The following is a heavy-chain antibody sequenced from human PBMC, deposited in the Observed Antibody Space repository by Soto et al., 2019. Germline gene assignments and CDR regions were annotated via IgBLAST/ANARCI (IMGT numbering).Heavy chain of an antibody. CDR3: AQDKGTGSYTHWCFDV. Sequence: EVQVLQSGGGLVQPGGSLRLSCAASVLTFSRFAMSWVRTPPGKGLEWVATINGGGAITNYAESVRGRFTIPRDNSKDTMYLQLNTLRVEDTAVYYCAQDKGTGSYTHWCFDVWGRGTLVTVSS. D-gene: IGHD3-10*01. CDR2: INGGGAIT. CDR1: VLTFSRFA. J-gene: IGHJ2*01. V-gene: IGHV3-23*01.